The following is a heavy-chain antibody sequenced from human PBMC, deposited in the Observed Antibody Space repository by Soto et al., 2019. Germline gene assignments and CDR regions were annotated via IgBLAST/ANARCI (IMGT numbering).Heavy chain of an antibody. CDR2: ISYDGSNK. Sequence: PGGSLRLSCAASGFTFSSYAMHWVRQAPGKGLEWVAVISYDGSNKYYADSVKGRFTISRDNSKNTLYLQMNSLRAEDTAVYYCARGTGYYDFWSGYHSPLDYWGQGTLVTVSS. CDR1: GFTFSSYA. D-gene: IGHD3-3*01. J-gene: IGHJ4*02. V-gene: IGHV3-30-3*01. CDR3: ARGTGYYDFWSGYHSPLDY.